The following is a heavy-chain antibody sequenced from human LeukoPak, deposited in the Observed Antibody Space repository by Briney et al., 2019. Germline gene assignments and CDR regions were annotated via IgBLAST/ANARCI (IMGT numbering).Heavy chain of an antibody. CDR2: VRDDGSSQ. J-gene: IGHJ4*02. V-gene: IGHV3-30*02. CDR1: GFTFSRYS. Sequence: GGSLRLSCAASGFTFSRYSMNWVRQAPGKGLDWVAFVRDDGSSQKYAATVKGRFTTSRDNSKNTLYLQMNNLRPEDTAVYYCARGGDFDYWGQGTLVTVSS. D-gene: IGHD4-17*01. CDR3: ARGGDFDY.